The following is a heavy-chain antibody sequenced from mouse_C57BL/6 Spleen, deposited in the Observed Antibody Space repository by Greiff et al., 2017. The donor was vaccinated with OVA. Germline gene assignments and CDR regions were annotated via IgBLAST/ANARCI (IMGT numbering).Heavy chain of an antibody. CDR1: GYTFTSYW. V-gene: IGHV1-64*01. CDR3: ARRATVVGYFDY. Sequence: QVQLQQPGAELVKPGASVTLSCKASGYTFTSYWMHWVKQRPGQGLEWIGMIHPNSGSTNYNEKFKSKATLTVDKSSSTAYMQLSSLTSEDSAVYYCARRATVVGYFDYWGQGTTLTVSS. D-gene: IGHD1-1*01. J-gene: IGHJ2*01. CDR2: IHPNSGST.